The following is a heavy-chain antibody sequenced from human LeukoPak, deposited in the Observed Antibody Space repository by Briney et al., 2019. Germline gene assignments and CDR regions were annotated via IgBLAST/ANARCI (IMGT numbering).Heavy chain of an antibody. V-gene: IGHV3-21*01. D-gene: IGHD5-18*01. CDR1: GFTFSSYS. J-gene: IGHJ4*02. CDR3: ARGGGYSYGADEY. Sequence: GGSLRLSCAASGFTFSSYSMNWVRQAPGKGLEWVSSISSSSYIYYADSVKGRFTISRDNAKNSLYLQMNSLRAEDTAVYYCARGGGYSYGADEYWGQGTLVTVSS. CDR2: ISSSSYI.